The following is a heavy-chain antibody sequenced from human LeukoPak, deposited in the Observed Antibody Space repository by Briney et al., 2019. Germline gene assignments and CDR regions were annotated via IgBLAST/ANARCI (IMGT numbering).Heavy chain of an antibody. CDR1: GFTFSDYY. D-gene: IGHD3-22*01. J-gene: IGHJ4*02. V-gene: IGHV3-11*04. Sequence: PGGSLRLSCAASGFTFSDYYMSWIRQAPGKGLEWVSGISWNSGSIDYADSVKSRFTISRDNAKNSLYLQMNSLGAEDTAVYYCAKQFQIGVNYFDYWGQGTPVTVSS. CDR3: AKQFQIGVNYFDY. CDR2: ISWNSGSI.